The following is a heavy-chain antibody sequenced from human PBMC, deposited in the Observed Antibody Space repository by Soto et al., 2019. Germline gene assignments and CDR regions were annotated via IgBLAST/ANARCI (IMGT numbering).Heavy chain of an antibody. CDR1: GGSFSCYY. CDR3: ARVTAGDYDILTGYYKENWYFDL. CDR2: INHSGST. J-gene: IGHJ2*01. V-gene: IGHV4-34*01. D-gene: IGHD3-9*01. Sequence: KPSETLSLTCAVYGGSFSCYYWIWIRQPPGKGLEWIGEINHSGSTNYNPSLKSRVTISVDTSKNQFSLKLSSVTAADTAVYYCARVTAGDYDILTGYYKENWYFDLWGRGTLVTVSS.